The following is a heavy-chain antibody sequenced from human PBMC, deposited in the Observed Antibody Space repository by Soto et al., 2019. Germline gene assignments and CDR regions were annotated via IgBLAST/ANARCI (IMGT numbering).Heavy chain of an antibody. CDR2: INHSGST. J-gene: IGHJ4*02. V-gene: IGHV4-34*01. CDR3: ARGGQLLLY. CDR1: GGCFSGYY. Sequence: SDTLSLNCVVYGGCFSGYYWSWIRQPPGKGLEWIGEINHSGSTNYNPPLKSRVTISVDTSKNQFSLKLSSVTAADTAVYYCARGGQLLLYWGQGTLVTVSS. D-gene: IGHD2-15*01.